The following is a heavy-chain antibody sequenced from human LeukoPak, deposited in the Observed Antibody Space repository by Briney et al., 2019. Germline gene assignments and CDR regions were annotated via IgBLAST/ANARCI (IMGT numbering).Heavy chain of an antibody. CDR3: ARVPPNYYYYYMDV. J-gene: IGHJ6*03. D-gene: IGHD3-10*01. Sequence: GGSLRLSCAASGFTFSSYAMHWVRQAPGKGLEWVAVISYDGSNKYYADSVKGRFTISRDNSKNTLYLQMNSLRAEDTAVYYCARVPPNYYYYYMDVWGKGTTVTVSS. V-gene: IGHV3-30-3*01. CDR1: GFTFSSYA. CDR2: ISYDGSNK.